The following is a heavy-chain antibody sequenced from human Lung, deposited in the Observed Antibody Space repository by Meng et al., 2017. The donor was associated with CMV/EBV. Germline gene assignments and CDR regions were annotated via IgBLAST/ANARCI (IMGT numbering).Heavy chain of an antibody. CDR2: IRYDGSNK. Sequence: SXAASGFTFSDYAMHWVRQAPGKGLEWVAFIRYDGSNKYYADSVKGRFTISKDNSKNTLYLQMNDVRPEDTAFYYCTKRGGRYCTTSSCRLDMERDWXQGTXVTVSS. CDR3: TKRGGRYCTTSSCRLDMERD. V-gene: IGHV3-30*02. D-gene: IGHD2-8*01. J-gene: IGHJ4*02. CDR1: GFTFSDYA.